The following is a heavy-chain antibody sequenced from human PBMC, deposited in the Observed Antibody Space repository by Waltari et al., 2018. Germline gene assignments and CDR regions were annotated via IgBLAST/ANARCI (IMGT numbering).Heavy chain of an antibody. CDR1: GDPISNYY. CDR2: MYYSGDI. CDR3: SRQLRTWYFDL. Sequence: QEQLQASGPGVVRPSETLSLTCLVSGDPISNYYWSWLRQPPGKGLEWIGYMYYSGDIHYNPSLKSRVSISFNTSKKQFSLMLTSVTAADTAVYYCSRQLRTWYFDLWGRGTLVTVSS. J-gene: IGHJ2*01. D-gene: IGHD2-8*01. V-gene: IGHV4-59*08.